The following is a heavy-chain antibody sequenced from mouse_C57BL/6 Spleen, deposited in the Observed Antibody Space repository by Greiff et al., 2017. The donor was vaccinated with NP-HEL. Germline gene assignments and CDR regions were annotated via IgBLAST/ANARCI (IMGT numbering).Heavy chain of an antibody. Sequence: EVQLQESGPGLVKPSQSLSLTCSVTGYSITSGYYWNWIRQFPGNKLEWMGYISYDGSNNYNPSLKNRISITRDTSKNQFFLKLNSVTTEDTATYYCARDPFTGDYWGQGTTLTVSS. D-gene: IGHD1-1*01. V-gene: IGHV3-6*01. CDR3: ARDPFTGDY. CDR2: ISYDGSN. J-gene: IGHJ2*01. CDR1: GYSITSGYY.